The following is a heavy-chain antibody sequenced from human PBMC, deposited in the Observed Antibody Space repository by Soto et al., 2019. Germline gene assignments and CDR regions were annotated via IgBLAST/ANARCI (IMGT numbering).Heavy chain of an antibody. J-gene: IGHJ5*02. D-gene: IGHD2-2*01. CDR1: GGSISSYY. CDR3: ARGVPAAALWFDP. CDR2: IYYSGST. Sequence: SETLSLTCTVSGGSISSYYWSWIRQPPGKGLEWIGYIYYSGSTNYNPSLKSRVTISVDTSKNQFSLKLSSVTAADTAVYYCARGVPAAALWFDPWGQGTLVTVSS. V-gene: IGHV4-59*08.